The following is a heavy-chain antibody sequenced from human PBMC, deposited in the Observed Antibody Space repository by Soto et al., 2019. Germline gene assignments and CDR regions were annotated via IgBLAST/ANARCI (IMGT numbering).Heavy chain of an antibody. CDR1: GGTFSSYA. J-gene: IGHJ5*02. Sequence: SVKVSCKASGGTFSSYAISWVRQAPGQGLEWMGGIIPIFGTANYAQKFQGRVTITADESTSTAYMELSSLRSEDTAVYYCARDSYDSSGYRYNWFDPWGQGTLVTVAS. V-gene: IGHV1-69*13. CDR3: ARDSYDSSGYRYNWFDP. D-gene: IGHD3-22*01. CDR2: IIPIFGTA.